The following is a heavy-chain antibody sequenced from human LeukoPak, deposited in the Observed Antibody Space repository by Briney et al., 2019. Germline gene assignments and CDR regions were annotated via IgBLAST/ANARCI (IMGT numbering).Heavy chain of an antibody. CDR2: ISHSGAT. D-gene: IGHD1-14*01. CDR3: ARDGFYYHHYMDV. J-gene: IGHJ6*03. V-gene: IGHV4-39*07. CDR1: GGTVTSSTYF. Sequence: SETLSLTCTLSGGTVTSSTYFWGWIRQPPGKGLEWIGSISHSGATYYNPSLKSRISMSVHTSKNQFSLKLSSVTAADTAVYYCARDGFYYHHYMDVWGEGTTVTVSS.